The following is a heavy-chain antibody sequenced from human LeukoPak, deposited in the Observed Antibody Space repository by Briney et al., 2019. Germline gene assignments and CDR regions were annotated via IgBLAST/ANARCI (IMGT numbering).Heavy chain of an antibody. V-gene: IGHV3-23*01. CDR2: ISGSGSST. CDR1: GFTFSSYA. Sequence: GGSLRLSCEASGFTFSSYAMTWVRQAPGKGLDWVSGISGSGSSTYYADSVKGRFTISRDNSKNTLYLQMNSLRAEDTAVYYCAREVRGEDYYYYYGMDVWGQGTTVTVSS. D-gene: IGHD3-10*01. J-gene: IGHJ6*02. CDR3: AREVRGEDYYYYYGMDV.